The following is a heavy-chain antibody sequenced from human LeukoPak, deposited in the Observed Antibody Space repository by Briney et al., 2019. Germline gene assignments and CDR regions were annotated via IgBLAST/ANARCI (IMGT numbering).Heavy chain of an antibody. D-gene: IGHD3-10*01. CDR2: IYTSGST. J-gene: IGHJ4*02. Sequence: SQTLSLTCTVSGGSISSGPYYWSWIRQPAGKGLEWIGRIYTSGSTNYNPSLKSRVTISLDTSKNQFSLKLSPVTAADTAVYYCARGGWFGESPFDYWGQGTLVTVSS. CDR3: ARGGWFGESPFDY. V-gene: IGHV4-61*02. CDR1: GGSISSGPYY.